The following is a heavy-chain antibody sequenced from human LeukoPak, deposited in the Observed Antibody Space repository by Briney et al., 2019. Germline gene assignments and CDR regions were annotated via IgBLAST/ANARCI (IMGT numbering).Heavy chain of an antibody. D-gene: IGHD3-3*01. Sequence: GGSLRLSCAASGFTFSSYEMNWVRQAPGKGLEWVSYISSSGSTIYYADSVKGRFTISRDNAKNSLYLQMNSLRAEDTAVYYCASLKLPYYDFGRDQIDYWGQGTLVTVSS. CDR2: ISSSGSTI. J-gene: IGHJ4*02. CDR1: GFTFSSYE. CDR3: ASLKLPYYDFGRDQIDY. V-gene: IGHV3-48*03.